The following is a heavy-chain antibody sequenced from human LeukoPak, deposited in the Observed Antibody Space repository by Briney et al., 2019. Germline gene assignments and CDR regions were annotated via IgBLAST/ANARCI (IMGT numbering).Heavy chain of an antibody. J-gene: IGHJ5*02. CDR2: ISSSSSYI. V-gene: IGHV3-21*01. CDR3: ATMTSYYYGSGSPNWFDP. D-gene: IGHD3-10*01. CDR1: GFTFSSYS. Sequence: GGSLRLSCAASGFTFSSYSMNWVRQAPGKALEWVSSISSSSSYIYYADSVKGRFTISRDNAKNSLYLQMNSLRAKDTAVYYCATMTSYYYGSGSPNWFDPWGQGTLVTVSS.